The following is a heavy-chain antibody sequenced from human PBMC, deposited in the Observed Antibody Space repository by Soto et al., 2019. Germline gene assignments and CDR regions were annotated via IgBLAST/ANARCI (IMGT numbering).Heavy chain of an antibody. V-gene: IGHV3-30*18. Sequence: GGSLRLSCAASGFTFSSYGMHWFRQAPGKGLEWVAVISYDGSNKYYADSVKGRFTISRDNSKNTLYLQMNSLRAEDTAVYYCAKESGSYLSFDYWGQGTLVTVSS. CDR2: ISYDGSNK. J-gene: IGHJ4*02. CDR1: GFTFSSYG. CDR3: AKESGSYLSFDY. D-gene: IGHD1-26*01.